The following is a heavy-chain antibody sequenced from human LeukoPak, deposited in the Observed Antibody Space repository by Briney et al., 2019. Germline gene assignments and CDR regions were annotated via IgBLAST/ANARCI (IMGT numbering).Heavy chain of an antibody. Sequence: ASVKVSCKASGYTFTSYYMHWVRQAPGQGLEWMGIINPSGGSTSYAQKFQGRVTMTRDTSTSTVYMELSSLRSEDTAVYYCARDPGDSSSWYRFYYYYGMDVWGQGTTVTVSS. CDR3: ARDPGDSSSWYRFYYYYGMDV. D-gene: IGHD6-13*01. CDR1: GYTFTSYY. V-gene: IGHV1-46*01. CDR2: INPSGGST. J-gene: IGHJ6*02.